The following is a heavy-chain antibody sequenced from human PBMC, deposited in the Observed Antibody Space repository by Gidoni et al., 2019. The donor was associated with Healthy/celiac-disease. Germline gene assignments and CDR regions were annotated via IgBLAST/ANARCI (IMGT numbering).Heavy chain of an antibody. CDR1: GFTFSSYA. J-gene: IGHJ4*02. CDR2: ISYDGSNK. D-gene: IGHD5-12*01. Sequence: QVQLVESGGGVVQPGRSLRLSCAASGFTFSSYAMHWVRQAPGKGLEWVAVISYDGSNKYYADSVKGRFTISRDNSKNTLYLQMNSLRAEDTAVYYCARDRRDGYVFDYWGQGTLVTVSS. CDR3: ARDRRDGYVFDY. V-gene: IGHV3-30-3*01.